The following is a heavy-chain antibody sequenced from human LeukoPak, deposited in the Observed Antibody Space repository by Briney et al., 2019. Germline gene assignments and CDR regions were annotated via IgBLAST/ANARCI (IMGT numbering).Heavy chain of an antibody. D-gene: IGHD3-10*01. CDR1: GGSISSYY. J-gene: IGHJ6*04. Sequence: SETLSLTCTVSGGSISSYYWSWIRQPPGKGLEWIGDIYYSGSTNYNPSLKSRVTISVDTSKNQFSLKLSSVTAADTAVYYCARDRGDYLDYYYGMDVWGKGTTVTVSS. CDR2: IYYSGST. V-gene: IGHV4-59*01. CDR3: ARDRGDYLDYYYGMDV.